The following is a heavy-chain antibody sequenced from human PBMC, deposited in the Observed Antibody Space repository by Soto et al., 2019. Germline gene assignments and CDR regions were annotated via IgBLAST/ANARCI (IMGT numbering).Heavy chain of an antibody. CDR3: ASSGYSYGDAYYYYYYYMDV. CDR2: ISAYNGNT. CDR1: GYTFTSYG. V-gene: IGHV1-18*01. D-gene: IGHD5-18*01. J-gene: IGHJ6*03. Sequence: ASVKVSCKASGYTFTSYGISWVRQAPGQGLEWMGWISAYNGNTNYAQKLQGRVTMTTDTSTSTAYMELRSLRSDDTAVYYCASSGYSYGDAYYYYYYYMDVWGKGTTVTVSS.